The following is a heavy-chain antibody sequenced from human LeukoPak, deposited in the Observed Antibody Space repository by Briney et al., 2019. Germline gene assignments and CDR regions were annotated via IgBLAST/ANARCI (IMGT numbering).Heavy chain of an antibody. CDR2: ISAYNGNT. CDR1: GYTFTSYG. D-gene: IGHD2-2*01. J-gene: IGHJ6*03. V-gene: IGHV1-18*01. Sequence: WASVKVSCKASGYTFTSYGISWVRQAPGQGLEWMGWISAYNGNTNYAQKLQGRVTMTTDTSTSTAYMELRSLRSDDTAVYYCARDLSQVVPAATFYYYYYMDVWGKGTTVTVSS. CDR3: ARDLSQVVPAATFYYYYYMDV.